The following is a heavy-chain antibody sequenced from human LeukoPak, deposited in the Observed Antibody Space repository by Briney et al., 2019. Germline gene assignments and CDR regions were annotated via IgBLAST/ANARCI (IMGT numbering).Heavy chain of an antibody. CDR3: ASSSSSLLYYYYMDV. CDR1: GGTFSSYA. V-gene: IGHV1-69*05. D-gene: IGHD6-6*01. Sequence: ASVKVSCKASGGTFSSYAISWVRQAPGQGLEWMGGIIPIFGTANYAQKFQGRVTITTDESTSTAYMELSSLRSEDTAVYYCASSSSSLLYYYYMDVWGKGTTVTVSS. J-gene: IGHJ6*03. CDR2: IIPIFGTA.